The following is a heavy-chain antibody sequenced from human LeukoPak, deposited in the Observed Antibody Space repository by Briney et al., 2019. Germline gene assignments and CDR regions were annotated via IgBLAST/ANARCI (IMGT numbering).Heavy chain of an antibody. CDR2: ISGPGDNT. CDR3: AKPSGEPGGFDY. CDR1: GFTYYNYA. Sequence: GGSLRLSCAAPGFTYYNYAMGWVRRAPGKGLDWVSTISGPGDNTYYADSVKGRFTISRDNSKNTLYLQMNSLRAEDTAVYYCAKPSGEPGGFDYWGQGTLVTVSS. V-gene: IGHV3-23*01. D-gene: IGHD1-14*01. J-gene: IGHJ4*02.